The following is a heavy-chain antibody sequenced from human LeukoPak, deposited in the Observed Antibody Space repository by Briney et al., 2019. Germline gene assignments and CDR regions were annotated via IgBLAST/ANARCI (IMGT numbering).Heavy chain of an antibody. Sequence: GGSLRLSCAASGFTFSSYSMNWVRQAPGKGLEWVSCISSSSSYIYYADSVKGRFTISRDNAKNSLYLQMNSLRAEDTAVYYCARGKYYYDSSGGGYYFDYWGQGTLVTVSS. V-gene: IGHV3-21*01. CDR2: ISSSSSYI. D-gene: IGHD3-22*01. CDR3: ARGKYYYDSSGGGYYFDY. J-gene: IGHJ4*02. CDR1: GFTFSSYS.